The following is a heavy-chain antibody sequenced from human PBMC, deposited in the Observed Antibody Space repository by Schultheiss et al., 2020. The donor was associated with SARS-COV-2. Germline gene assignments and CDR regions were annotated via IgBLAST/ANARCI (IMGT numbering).Heavy chain of an antibody. CDR2: INHSGST. V-gene: IGHV4-34*01. Sequence: SQTLSLTCAVYGGSFSGYYWSWIRQPPGKGLEWIGEINHSGSTNYNPSLKSRVTISVDTSKNQFSLKLSSVTAADTAVYYCARHVGGSGPSSWGQGTLVTVSS. CDR1: GGSFSGYY. CDR3: ARHVGGSGPSS. J-gene: IGHJ4*02. D-gene: IGHD3-10*01.